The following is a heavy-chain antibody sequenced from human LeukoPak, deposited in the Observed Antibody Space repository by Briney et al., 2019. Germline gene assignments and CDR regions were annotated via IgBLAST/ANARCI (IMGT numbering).Heavy chain of an antibody. CDR3: TTGPGYYDGSAYFDY. D-gene: IGHD3-22*01. J-gene: IGHJ4*02. CDR2: IKTKTDDGTT. Sequence: GGSLRLSCAASGFPFSDAWMSWVRQAPGKGLEWVGRIKTKTDDGTTHYAASVKGRFTISRDDSKDTLYLQMNSLKTEDTAVYYCTTGPGYYDGSAYFDYWGQGTLVTVSS. V-gene: IGHV3-15*01. CDR1: GFPFSDAW.